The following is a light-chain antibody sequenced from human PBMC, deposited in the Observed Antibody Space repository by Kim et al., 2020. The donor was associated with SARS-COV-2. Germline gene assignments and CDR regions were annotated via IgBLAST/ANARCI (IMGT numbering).Light chain of an antibody. CDR3: NSRDSSGNHEV. CDR2: GKN. CDR1: SLRSYY. Sequence: LGQTVRITCQGDSLRSYYASWYQQKPGQAPVLVIYGKNNRPSGIPDRFSGSSSGNTASLTITGAQAEDEADYYCNSRDSSGNHEVFGGGTQLTVL. J-gene: IGLJ3*02. V-gene: IGLV3-19*01.